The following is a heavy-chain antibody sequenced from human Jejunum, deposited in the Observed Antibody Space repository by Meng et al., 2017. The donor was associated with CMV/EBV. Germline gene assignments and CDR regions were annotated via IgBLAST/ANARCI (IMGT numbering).Heavy chain of an antibody. V-gene: IGHV3-74*01. CDR3: ARDLDFWSGKVFFY. CDR1: GFTFSNYY. CDR2: INGAGSNM. D-gene: IGHD3-3*01. J-gene: IGHJ4*02. Sequence: GFTFSNYYMHWVRQAPGKGLEWVSRINGAGSNMYYADSVKGRFTISRDNAKNTLYLQMNSLRAEDTAMYYCARDLDFWSGKVFFYWGQGTLVTVSS.